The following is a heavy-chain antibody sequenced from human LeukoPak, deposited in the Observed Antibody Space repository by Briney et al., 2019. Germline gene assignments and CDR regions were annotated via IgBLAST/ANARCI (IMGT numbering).Heavy chain of an antibody. CDR3: AGYSSGWYLFDY. CDR2: IKQDGSEK. D-gene: IGHD6-19*01. Sequence: GGSLRLSCAASGFTFSSYWMSWVRQAPGKGLEWVANIKQDGSEKYYVDSVKGRFTISRDNAKNSLYLQMNSLRAEDTAVYYCAGYSSGWYLFDYWGQGPRSPSPQ. V-gene: IGHV3-7*01. CDR1: GFTFSSYW. J-gene: IGHJ4*02.